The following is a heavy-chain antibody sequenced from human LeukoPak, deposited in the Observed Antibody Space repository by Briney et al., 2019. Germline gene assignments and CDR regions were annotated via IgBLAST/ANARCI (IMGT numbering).Heavy chain of an antibody. D-gene: IGHD5-24*01. CDR3: SRGNYTRY. J-gene: IGHJ4*02. Sequence: SDTLSLTCAVYGGSFSGYYWSWLRQPPGKGLEWIGEINHSGSTNYNPSLKRRVTISVDTSKNQFSLELSSVTAAGTAVYYCSRGNYTRYWGPGKPVTVSS. CDR2: INHSGST. CDR1: GGSFSGYY. V-gene: IGHV4-34*01.